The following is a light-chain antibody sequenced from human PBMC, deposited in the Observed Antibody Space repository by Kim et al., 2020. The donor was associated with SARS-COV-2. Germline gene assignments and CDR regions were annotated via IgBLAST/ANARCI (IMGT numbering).Light chain of an antibody. CDR3: QQRNSWPPAVT. CDR1: QNIDTY. CDR2: DAS. J-gene: IGKJ4*01. V-gene: IGKV3-11*01. Sequence: PGARATLSCRASQNIDTYLAWYQQRPGQAPRLLVYDASNRATGVPDRFSGSGSGTDFTLTISSLEPEDFSLYYCQQRNSWPPAVTFGGGTKADIK.